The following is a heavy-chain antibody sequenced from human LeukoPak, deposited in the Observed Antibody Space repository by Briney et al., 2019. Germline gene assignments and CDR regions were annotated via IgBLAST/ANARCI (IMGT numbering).Heavy chain of an antibody. CDR3: ASHSSSWYWGAYYYYMDV. Sequence: PSETLSLTCTVSGGSISSSYSYWGWIRQPPGKGLEWIGNIYYSGSTYYNPSLKSRVTISVDTSKNQFSLKLSSVTAADTAVYYCASHSSSWYWGAYYYYMDVWGKGTTVTVSS. CDR2: IYYSGST. J-gene: IGHJ6*03. D-gene: IGHD6-13*01. CDR1: GGSISSSYSY. V-gene: IGHV4-39*07.